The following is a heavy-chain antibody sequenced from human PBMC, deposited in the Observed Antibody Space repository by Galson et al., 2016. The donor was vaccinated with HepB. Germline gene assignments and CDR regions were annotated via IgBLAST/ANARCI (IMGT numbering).Heavy chain of an antibody. J-gene: IGHJ6*02. CDR3: ARGYSFGMVTNNYYYYGMDV. D-gene: IGHD5-18*01. CDR1: GYTFTSYY. Sequence: SVKVSCKASGYTFTSYYLHWVRQAPGQGLEWMGILNPSGGSTNYAQRFQDRVTLTRDTSTSTASMELSSLRSEDTAVYYCARGYSFGMVTNNYYYYGMDVGGQGTTVTVSS. CDR2: LNPSGGST. V-gene: IGHV1-46*01.